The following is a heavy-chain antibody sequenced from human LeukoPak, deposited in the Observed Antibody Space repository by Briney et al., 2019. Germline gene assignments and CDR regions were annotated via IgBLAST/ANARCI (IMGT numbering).Heavy chain of an antibody. Sequence: GGSLRLSCAASGFPFSGSAMHWVRQASGKGREWVGRIRSKANNYATVYAASVKGRFTISRDDSKNTAYLQMNSLKTEDTAVYYCTRPGNYYDISGMTYFDYWGQGTLVTVSS. CDR2: IRSKANNYAT. CDR3: TRPGNYYDISGMTYFDY. D-gene: IGHD3-22*01. V-gene: IGHV3-73*01. CDR1: GFPFSGSA. J-gene: IGHJ4*02.